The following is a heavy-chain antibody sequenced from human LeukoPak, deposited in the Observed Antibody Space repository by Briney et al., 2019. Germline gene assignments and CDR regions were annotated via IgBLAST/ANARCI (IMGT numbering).Heavy chain of an antibody. CDR3: ARVPYCSSTSCLSPGGY. J-gene: IGHJ4*02. CDR2: ISGSSSYI. V-gene: IGHV3-21*01. Sequence: GGSLRLSCAASGFTFSSYSMNWVRQAPGKGLEWVSSISGSSSYIYYADSVKGRFTISRDNAKNSLYLQMNSLRAEDTAVYYCARVPYCSSTSCLSPGGYWGQGTLVTVSS. CDR1: GFTFSSYS. D-gene: IGHD2-2*01.